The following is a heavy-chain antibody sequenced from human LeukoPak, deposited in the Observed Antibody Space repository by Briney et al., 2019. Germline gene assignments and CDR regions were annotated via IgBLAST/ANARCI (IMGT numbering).Heavy chain of an antibody. CDR3: ARGLRLRSPGTPYYYYCMDV. CDR2: MNPSSGNT. V-gene: IGHV1-8*02. Sequence: ASVKVSCKASGYTFTSYYMHWVRQAPGQGLEWMGWMNPSSGNTGYAQKFQGRVTMTRNTSISTAYMELGSLRSEDTAVYYCARGLRLRSPGTPYYYYCMDVWGKGTTVTVSS. J-gene: IGHJ6*03. CDR1: GYTFTSYY. D-gene: IGHD5-18*01.